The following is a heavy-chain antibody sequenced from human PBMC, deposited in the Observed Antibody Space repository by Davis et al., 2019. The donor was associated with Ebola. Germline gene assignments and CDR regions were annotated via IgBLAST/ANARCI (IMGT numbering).Heavy chain of an antibody. J-gene: IGHJ5*02. D-gene: IGHD3-3*01. V-gene: IGHV1-18*01. Sequence: AASVKVSCKASGYTFTTYDINWVRQAPGQGLEWMGWISAYNGNTNYAQKLQGRVTMTTDTSTSTAYMELRSLRSDDTAVYYCARGRGHYDFWSGYPSGWFDPWGQGTLVTVSS. CDR1: GYTFTTYD. CDR2: ISAYNGNT. CDR3: ARGRGHYDFWSGYPSGWFDP.